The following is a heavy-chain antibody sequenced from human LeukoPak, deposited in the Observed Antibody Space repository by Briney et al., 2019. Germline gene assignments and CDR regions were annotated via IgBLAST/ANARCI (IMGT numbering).Heavy chain of an antibody. CDR2: IIPILGIA. V-gene: IGHV1-69*04. CDR1: GGTFSSYT. D-gene: IGHD5-18*01. CDR3: ARDWVIQSNWFDP. J-gene: IGHJ5*02. Sequence: SVKVSCKASGGTFSSYTISWMRQAPGQGLEWMGRIIPILGIANYAQKFQGRVTITADESTSTAYMELSSLRSEDTAVYYCARDWVIQSNWFDPWGQGTLVTVSS.